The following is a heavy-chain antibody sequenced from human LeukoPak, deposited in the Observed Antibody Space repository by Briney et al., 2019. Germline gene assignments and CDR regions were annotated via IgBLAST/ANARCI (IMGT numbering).Heavy chain of an antibody. CDR1: GGSFSGYY. J-gene: IGHJ4*02. V-gene: IGHV4-34*01. CDR2: INHSGST. D-gene: IGHD6-13*01. CDR3: ARAGYSRIYFDY. Sequence: SETLSLTCAVYGGSFSGYYWSWIRQPPGKGLEWIGEINHSGSTNYNPSLKSRVTISVDTSKNQSSLKLSSVTAADTAVYYCARAGYSRIYFDYWGQGTLVTVSS.